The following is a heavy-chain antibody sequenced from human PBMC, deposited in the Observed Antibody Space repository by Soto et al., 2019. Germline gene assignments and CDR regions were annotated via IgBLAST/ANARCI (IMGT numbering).Heavy chain of an antibody. Sequence: VQLVESGGGVVQPGRSLRLSCAASGFTFSSYAMHWVRQAPGKGLEWVAVISYDGSNKYYADSVKDRFTISRDNSKNTLYLQMNSLRAEDTAVYYCARDARRYSSGWYFDYWGQGTLVTVSS. CDR3: ARDARRYSSGWYFDY. CDR1: GFTFSSYA. V-gene: IGHV3-30-3*01. J-gene: IGHJ4*02. CDR2: ISYDGSNK. D-gene: IGHD6-19*01.